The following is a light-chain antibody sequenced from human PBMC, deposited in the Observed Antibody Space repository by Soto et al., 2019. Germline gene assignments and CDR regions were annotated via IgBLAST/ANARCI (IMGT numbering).Light chain of an antibody. J-gene: IGLJ1*01. V-gene: IGLV1-47*01. CDR2: RND. CDR3: EACDDSLSGYV. CDR1: SSYIGSKY. Sequence: QSVLTQPPSASGTPGQRVTISCSGSSSYIGSKYVYWYQQLPGTAPKLLIYRNDQRPSRISDRFSGSKSGTSASLAISGLRSEDEADYYCEACDDSLSGYVFGTGTKVTVL.